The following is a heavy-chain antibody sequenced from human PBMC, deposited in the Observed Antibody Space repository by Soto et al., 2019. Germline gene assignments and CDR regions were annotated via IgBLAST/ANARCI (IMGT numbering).Heavy chain of an antibody. CDR2: IDHSGYT. CDR1: GWTVSGYY. J-gene: IGHJ5*02. D-gene: IGHD3-3*01. Sequence: PSETLSRTCAVYGWTVSGYYWNWIRQPQGKGLAWIGEIDHSGYTNYNPSLKTRVTISVDTSKNQFSLRLTSVTAADTAVYYCARVRDWFDPWGQGTLVTVSS. V-gene: IGHV4-34*01. CDR3: ARVRDWFDP.